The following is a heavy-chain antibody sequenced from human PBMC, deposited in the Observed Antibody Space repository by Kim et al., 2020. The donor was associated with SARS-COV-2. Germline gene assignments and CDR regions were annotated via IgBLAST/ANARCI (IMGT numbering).Heavy chain of an antibody. V-gene: IGHV3-43*02. Sequence: GGSLRLSCAASGFTFDDYAMHWVRQAPGKGLEWVSLISGDGGSTYYADSVKCRFTISRDNSKNSLYLQMNSLRTEDTALYYCAKATTGPYGSGSYYNPFFDYWGQGTLVTVSS. D-gene: IGHD3-10*01. J-gene: IGHJ4*02. CDR2: ISGDGGST. CDR1: GFTFDDYA. CDR3: AKATTGPYGSGSYYNPFFDY.